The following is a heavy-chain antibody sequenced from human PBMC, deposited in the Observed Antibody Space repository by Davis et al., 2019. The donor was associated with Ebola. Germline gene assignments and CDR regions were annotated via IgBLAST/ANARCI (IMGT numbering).Heavy chain of an antibody. CDR2: ISAYNGNT. D-gene: IGHD4-23*01. J-gene: IGHJ6*04. V-gene: IGHV1-18*04. Sequence: ASVKVSCKASGYTFSTYGITWVRQAPGQGLEWMGWISAYNGNTNYDQKLQGRVTMTTDTSTSTAYMELRSLRSDDTAVYYCARTPLRWPYYYYGMDVWGKGTTVTVSS. CDR1: GYTFSTYG. CDR3: ARTPLRWPYYYYGMDV.